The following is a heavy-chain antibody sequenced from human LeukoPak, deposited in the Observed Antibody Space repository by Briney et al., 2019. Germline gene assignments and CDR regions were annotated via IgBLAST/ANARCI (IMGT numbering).Heavy chain of an antibody. J-gene: IGHJ4*02. CDR3: AKGLVGSSIADFFDY. Sequence: GGSLRLSCAASGFTFDDYAMHWVRQAPGKGLEWVSGISWNSGSIGYADSVKGRFTISRDNAKNSLYLQMNSLRGEDMALYYCAKGLVGSSIADFFDYWGQGILVTVSS. CDR2: ISWNSGSI. V-gene: IGHV3-9*03. CDR1: GFTFDDYA. D-gene: IGHD6-6*01.